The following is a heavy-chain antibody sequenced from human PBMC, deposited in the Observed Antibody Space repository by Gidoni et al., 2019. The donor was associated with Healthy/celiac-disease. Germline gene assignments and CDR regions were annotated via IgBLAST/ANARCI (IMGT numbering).Heavy chain of an antibody. CDR2: ISYDGSNK. CDR1: GFTFSSYG. J-gene: IGHJ4*02. Sequence: QVQLVESGGGVVQPGRSLRPSCAASGFTFSSYGMHWVRQAPGKGLEGVAVISYDGSNKYYADSVKGRFTISRDNSKNTLYLQMNSLRAEDTAVYYCAKGGDFWRDLDYWGQGTLVTVSS. V-gene: IGHV3-30*18. D-gene: IGHD3-3*01. CDR3: AKGGDFWRDLDY.